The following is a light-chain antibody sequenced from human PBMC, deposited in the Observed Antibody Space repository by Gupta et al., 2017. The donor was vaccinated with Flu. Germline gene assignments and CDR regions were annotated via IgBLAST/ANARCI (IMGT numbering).Light chain of an antibody. CDR2: KDS. J-gene: IGLJ2*01. Sequence: STELTQPPSVSVSPGQTARIPCSGDALPTKYAFWYQQRPGQAPVMVIYKDSERPSGIPERFSGSISGTTLTLTITGVQAEDEADYYCQSTDTTGTYVVFGGGTKLTVL. CDR1: ALPTKY. CDR3: QSTDTTGTYVV. V-gene: IGLV3-25*02.